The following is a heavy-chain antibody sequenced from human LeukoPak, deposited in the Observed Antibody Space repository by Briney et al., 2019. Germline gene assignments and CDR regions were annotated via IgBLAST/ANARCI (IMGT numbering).Heavy chain of an antibody. J-gene: IGHJ4*02. CDR2: FSAYNGNT. CDR3: ARGVKYYYDSSGYSPEGFDY. CDR1: GYTFTSYG. D-gene: IGHD3-22*01. V-gene: IGHV1-18*01. Sequence: GASVKVSCKASGYTFTSYGISWVRQAPGQGLEWMGWFSAYNGNTNYAQKLQGRVTMTTDTSTSTAYMELRSLRSDDTAVYYCARGVKYYYDSSGYSPEGFDYWGQGTLVTVSS.